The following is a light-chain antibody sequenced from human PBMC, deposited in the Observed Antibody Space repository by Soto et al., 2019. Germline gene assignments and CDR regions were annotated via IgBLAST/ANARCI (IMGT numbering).Light chain of an antibody. J-gene: IGLJ1*01. CDR3: SSYKSSSTYV. CDR2: DVS. CDR1: SSDVGGYNY. V-gene: IGLV2-14*01. Sequence: QSVLTQPASVSGSPGQSIAISCTGTSSDVGGYNYVSWYQQHPGKAPKLMVYDVSNRPSGVSNRFSGSKSGNTASLTISGLQAEDEADYYCSSYKSSSTYVFGTVTKVTVL.